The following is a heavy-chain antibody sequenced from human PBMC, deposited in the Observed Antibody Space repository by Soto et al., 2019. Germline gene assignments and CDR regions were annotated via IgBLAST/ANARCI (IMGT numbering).Heavy chain of an antibody. CDR1: GDSFSSYV. J-gene: IGHJ3*02. V-gene: IGHV3-23*01. CDR3: VKSQSGSYFAAFDI. D-gene: IGHD1-26*01. Sequence: EVQLFESGGDLQQPGGSLRLSCVVSGDSFSSYVMNWVRQAPGKGLEWVSGVTDSGVTTWYADSVKGRFTISRDNSKNTLFLQMNSLRAEDTAVYYCVKSQSGSYFAAFDIWGQGTTVTVSS. CDR2: VTDSGVTT.